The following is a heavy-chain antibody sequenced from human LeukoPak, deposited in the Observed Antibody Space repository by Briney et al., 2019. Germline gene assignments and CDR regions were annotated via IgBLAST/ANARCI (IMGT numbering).Heavy chain of an antibody. V-gene: IGHV4-59*01. Sequence: SETLSLTCTVSGGSISSYYWSWIRQPPGKGLEWIGYIYYSGSTDHNPSLKSRVTIPVDTSRNQFSLKLSSVTAADTAVYCCARGSGSYLSDAFDVWGQGTMVTVSS. J-gene: IGHJ3*01. CDR1: GGSISSYY. CDR2: IYYSGST. D-gene: IGHD3-10*01. CDR3: ARGSGSYLSDAFDV.